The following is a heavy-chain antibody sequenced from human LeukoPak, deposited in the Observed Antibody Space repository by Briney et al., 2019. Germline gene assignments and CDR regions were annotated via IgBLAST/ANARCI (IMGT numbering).Heavy chain of an antibody. CDR2: INHSGST. D-gene: IGHD6-13*01. V-gene: IGHV4-34*01. CDR1: GGSFSGYY. CDR3: ASLRAYSSNASFGY. J-gene: IGHJ4*02. Sequence: NTSETLSLTCAVYGGSFSGYYWSWIRQPPGKGLEWIGEINHSGSTNYNPSLKSRVTISVDTSKNQFSLKLSSVTAADTAVYYCASLRAYSSNASFGYWGQGTLVTVSS.